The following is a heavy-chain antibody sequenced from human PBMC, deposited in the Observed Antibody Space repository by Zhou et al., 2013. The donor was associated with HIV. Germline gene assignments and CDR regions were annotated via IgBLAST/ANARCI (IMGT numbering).Heavy chain of an antibody. CDR1: GGSISSGSYY. J-gene: IGHJ4*02. D-gene: IGHD7-27*01. V-gene: IGHV4-61*09. Sequence: QVQLQESGPGLVKPSQTLSLTCTVSGGSISSGSYYWSWIRQPAGKGLEWIGHIHASGSTNYNPPLKSRVTISLDTSKNQFSLKLNSVTAADTAVYYCARTLNWGSTWRPIYYFDYWGQGTLVTVSS. CDR2: IHASGST. CDR3: ARTLNWGSTWRPIYYFDY.